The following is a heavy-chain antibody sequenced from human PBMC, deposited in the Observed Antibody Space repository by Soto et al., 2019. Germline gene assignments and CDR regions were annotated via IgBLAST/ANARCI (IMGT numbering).Heavy chain of an antibody. CDR1: GFTFSSYG. V-gene: IGHV3-30*18. D-gene: IGHD6-19*01. CDR2: ISYDGSNK. CDR3: AKDRYYSSGWNAAFDI. J-gene: IGHJ3*02. Sequence: QVPLVESGGGVVQPGRSLRLSCAASGFTFSSYGMHWVRQAPGKGLEWVAVISYDGSNKYYADSVKGRFTISRDNSKNTLYLQMNSLRAEDTAVYYCAKDRYYSSGWNAAFDIWGQGTMVTVSS.